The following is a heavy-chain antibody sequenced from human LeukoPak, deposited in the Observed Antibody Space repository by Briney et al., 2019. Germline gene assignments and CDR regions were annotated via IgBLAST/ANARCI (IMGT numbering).Heavy chain of an antibody. V-gene: IGHV4-61*09. CDR2: IYTTGST. Sequence: SETLSLTCTVSGDSISSGSFCWSWIRQPAGKGLDWIGHIYTTGSTNYNPSLKSRVTISVDTSKNQFSLKLSSVTAADTAVYYCARGAGYSSSWHPRNWFDPWGQGTLVTVSS. J-gene: IGHJ5*02. CDR3: ARGAGYSSSWHPRNWFDP. CDR1: GDSISSGSFC. D-gene: IGHD6-13*01.